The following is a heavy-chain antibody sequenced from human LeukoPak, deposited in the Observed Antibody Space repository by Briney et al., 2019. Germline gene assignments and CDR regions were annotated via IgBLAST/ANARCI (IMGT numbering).Heavy chain of an antibody. J-gene: IGHJ5*02. CDR2: INTKSGRT. CDR1: GYSFTDYY. D-gene: IGHD3-3*01. Sequence: ASVKVSCKTSGYSFTDYYIHCVRQAPGQGLEWMGWINTKSGRTSSARKFQGRVTMTRDPSITTVYMDMAWLTSDDTAIYFCSRADFIDAGPYLIGPWGQGTLVTVSS. CDR3: SRADFIDAGPYLIGP. V-gene: IGHV1-2*02.